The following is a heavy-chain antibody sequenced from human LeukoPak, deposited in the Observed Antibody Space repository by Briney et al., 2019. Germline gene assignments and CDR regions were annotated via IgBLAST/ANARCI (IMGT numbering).Heavy chain of an antibody. CDR2: ISCRGGTT. J-gene: IGHJ6*02. D-gene: IGHD6-13*01. CDR1: GFTFSNYA. Sequence: GGSLRLSCAASGFTFSNYAMSWVRQAPWKGLEGGSGISCRGGTTYYADSVKGRFTISRENSPNTLYLLMNSLRAADTAVYSCAKGKYNSSRYGMDVWGQGTTVTVSS. V-gene: IGHV3-23*01. CDR3: AKGKYNSSRYGMDV.